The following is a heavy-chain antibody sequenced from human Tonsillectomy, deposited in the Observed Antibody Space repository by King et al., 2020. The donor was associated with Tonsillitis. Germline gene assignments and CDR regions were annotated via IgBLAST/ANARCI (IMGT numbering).Heavy chain of an antibody. V-gene: IGHV3-30*02. CDR2: IRYDGSNK. CDR3: AKVYYGDSYGTYGMDV. CDR1: GFTFSSYG. D-gene: IGHD5-18*01. Sequence: QVQLVESGGGVVQPGGSLRLSCAASGFTFSSYGMHWVRQAPGKGLEWVAFIRYDGSNKYYADSVKGRFTISRDNSKNTLYLQMNSLRAEDTAVYYCAKVYYGDSYGTYGMDVWGQGTTVTVAS. J-gene: IGHJ6*02.